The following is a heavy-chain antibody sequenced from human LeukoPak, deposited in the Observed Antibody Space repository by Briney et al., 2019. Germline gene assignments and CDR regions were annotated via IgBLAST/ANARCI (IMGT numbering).Heavy chain of an antibody. D-gene: IGHD6-6*01. J-gene: IGHJ4*02. V-gene: IGHV3-74*01. CDR1: GFTFSSYW. CDR2: INSDGSST. CDR3: ARGPNSNWSGLDF. Sequence: GGSLRLSCAASGFTFSSYWMHWVRQAPGKGLVWVSRINSDGSSTTYADSVKGRFSISRDNAKNTLYLQVNNLRAEDTAVYYCARGPNSNWSGLDFWGQGTLLTVSS.